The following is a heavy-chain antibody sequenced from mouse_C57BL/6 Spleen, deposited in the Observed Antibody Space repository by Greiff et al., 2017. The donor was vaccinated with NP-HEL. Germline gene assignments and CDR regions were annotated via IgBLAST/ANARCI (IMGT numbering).Heavy chain of an antibody. CDR3: ARHIYRDAMDY. Sequence: DVQLVESGGGLVKPGGSLKLSCAASGFTFSSYTMSWVRQTPEKRLEWVATISGGGGNTYYPDSVKGRFTISRDNAKNTLYLQMSSLRSEDTALYYCARHIYRDAMDYWGQGTSVTVSS. CDR1: GFTFSSYT. J-gene: IGHJ4*01. CDR2: ISGGGGNT. D-gene: IGHD2-12*01. V-gene: IGHV5-9*01.